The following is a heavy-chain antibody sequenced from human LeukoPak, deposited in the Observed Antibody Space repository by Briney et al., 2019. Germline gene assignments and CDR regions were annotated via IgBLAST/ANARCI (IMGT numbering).Heavy chain of an antibody. Sequence: GGSLRLSCVASGFTFGKYWMSWVRQAPGKGLEWVANIKQDGSEKYYVDSVKGRFTISRDNAKNSLYLQMNSLRAEDTAVYYCAREGLYGMDVWGQGTTVTVSS. CDR2: IKQDGSEK. J-gene: IGHJ6*02. V-gene: IGHV3-7*03. CDR3: AREGLYGMDV. CDR1: GFTFGKYW.